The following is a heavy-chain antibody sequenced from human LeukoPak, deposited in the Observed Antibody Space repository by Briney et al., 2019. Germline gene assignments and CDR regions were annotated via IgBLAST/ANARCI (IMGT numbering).Heavy chain of an antibody. Sequence: ASVKVSCKASGYTFTSYDINWVRQATGQGLEWMGWISAYNGNTNYAQKLQGRVTMTTDTSTSTAYMELRSLRSDDTAVYYCARVIWDFWSGYYPIAPYGMDVWGQGTTVTVSS. D-gene: IGHD3-3*01. CDR2: ISAYNGNT. CDR1: GYTFTSYD. J-gene: IGHJ6*02. CDR3: ARVIWDFWSGYYPIAPYGMDV. V-gene: IGHV1-18*01.